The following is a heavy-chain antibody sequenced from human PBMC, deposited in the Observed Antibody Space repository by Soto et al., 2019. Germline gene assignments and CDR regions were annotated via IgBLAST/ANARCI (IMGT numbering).Heavy chain of an antibody. CDR1: GFTFSSYG. Sequence: QVQLVESGGGVVQPGRSLRLSCAASGFTFSSYGMHWVRQAPGKGLEWVAVISYDGSNKYYADSVKGRFTISRDNSKNTLYLQMNSMRAEDPAVYYCAKDRVLSGNTAIVSAVYYYYYGMDVWGQGTTVTVSS. CDR3: AKDRVLSGNTAIVSAVYYYYYGMDV. CDR2: ISYDGSNK. V-gene: IGHV3-30*18. D-gene: IGHD5-18*01. J-gene: IGHJ6*02.